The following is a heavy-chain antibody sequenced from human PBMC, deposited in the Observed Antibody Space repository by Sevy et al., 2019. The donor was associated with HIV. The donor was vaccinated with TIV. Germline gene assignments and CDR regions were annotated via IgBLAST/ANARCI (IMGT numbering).Heavy chain of an antibody. CDR2: FDPEDDET. V-gene: IGHV1-24*01. CDR3: ATTKDYYDSSRYPFDY. D-gene: IGHD3-22*01. Sequence: ASVKVSCKVSGYTLTELSMHWVRQAPGKGLEWMGTFDPEDDETIYAQKFQGRVTMTEDTSTDTAYMELSSLRSEDTAVYYCATTKDYYDSSRYPFDYWGQGTLVTVSS. J-gene: IGHJ4*02. CDR1: GYTLTELS.